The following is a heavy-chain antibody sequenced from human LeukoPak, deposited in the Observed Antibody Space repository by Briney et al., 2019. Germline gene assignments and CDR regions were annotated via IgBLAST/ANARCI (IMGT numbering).Heavy chain of an antibody. D-gene: IGHD3-10*01. J-gene: IGHJ4*02. Sequence: SETLSLTCTVSGGSISSGNFYWSWIRQPAGKGLEWIGRIFTSGDTNYSPSLKTRVIISVDTSKNQFSLKLSSVTAADTAAYYCARGKDLRGMFDYWGQGTLVTVSS. CDR2: IFTSGDT. CDR1: GGSISSGNFY. V-gene: IGHV4-61*02. CDR3: ARGKDLRGMFDY.